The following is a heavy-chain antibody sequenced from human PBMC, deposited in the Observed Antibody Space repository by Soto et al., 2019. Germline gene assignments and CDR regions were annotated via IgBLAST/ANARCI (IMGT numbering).Heavy chain of an antibody. J-gene: IGHJ6*02. Sequence: GASVKVSCKASGYTFTGYYIHWVRQAPGQRLEWMGYINPNSGGPNYAQKFQGRVTMTRDTSISTAYMELSRLRSDDTAVYFCARDYWSGDRYYYGMDVWGQGTTGTVSS. CDR3: ARDYWSGDRYYYGMDV. CDR1: GYTFTGYY. CDR2: INPNSGGP. D-gene: IGHD3-3*01. V-gene: IGHV1-2*02.